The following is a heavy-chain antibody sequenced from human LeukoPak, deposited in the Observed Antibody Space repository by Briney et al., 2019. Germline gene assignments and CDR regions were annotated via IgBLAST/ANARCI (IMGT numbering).Heavy chain of an antibody. Sequence: ASVKVSCKASGYTFTGYYMHWVRQAPGQGLEWMGWINPHSDGTNYAQKFQGRVTMTRDTSISTAYMELSRLRSDDTAVYYCARPYYYGSGSYRPFDYWGQGTLVTVSS. CDR1: GYTFTGYY. CDR3: ARPYYYGSGSYRPFDY. V-gene: IGHV1-2*02. J-gene: IGHJ4*02. D-gene: IGHD3-10*01. CDR2: INPHSDGT.